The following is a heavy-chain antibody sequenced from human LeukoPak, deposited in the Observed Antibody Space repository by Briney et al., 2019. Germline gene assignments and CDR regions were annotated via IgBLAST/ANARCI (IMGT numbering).Heavy chain of an antibody. CDR3: ARHRRYYGSGSYYSDFDS. D-gene: IGHD3-10*01. V-gene: IGHV4-39*01. CDR1: GGSISGSDYY. J-gene: IGHJ4*02. CDR2: IFYSGST. Sequence: SETLSLTCTVSGGSISGSDYYWGWIRQPPGKGLEWIGSIFYSGSTYYNPSLKSPVTISADMSKNYFSLGLSSVTAADTATYYCARHRRYYGSGSYYSDFDSWGQGILVTVSS.